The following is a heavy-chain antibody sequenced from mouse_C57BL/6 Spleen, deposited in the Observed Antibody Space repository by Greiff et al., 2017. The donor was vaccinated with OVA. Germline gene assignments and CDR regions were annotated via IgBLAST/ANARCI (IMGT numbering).Heavy chain of an antibody. CDR1: GYAFSSYW. V-gene: IGHV1-80*01. J-gene: IGHJ2*01. D-gene: IGHD4-1*01. Sequence: QVQLQQSGAELVKPGASVKISCKASGYAFSSYWMNWVKQRPGKGLEWIGQIYPGDGDTNYNGKFKGKATLTADKSSSTAYMQLSSLTSEDAAVYFCARSTQNGTVDDWGQGTTLTVAS. CDR2: IYPGDGDT. CDR3: ARSTQNGTVDD.